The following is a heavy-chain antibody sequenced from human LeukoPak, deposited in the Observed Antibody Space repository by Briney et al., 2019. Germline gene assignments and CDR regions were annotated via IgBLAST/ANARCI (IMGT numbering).Heavy chain of an antibody. Sequence: GGSLRLSCAASGFSVSGKFMSWVRQAPGKGLEWVSIIHYDGKIRYAGSVGGRFTIYRDDSENTLFLQMNSLRVDDTAVYFCASGDGYLQPYWGQGTLVTVSS. D-gene: IGHD2-21*01. CDR2: IHYDGKI. J-gene: IGHJ4*02. CDR3: ASGDGYLQPY. CDR1: GFSVSGKF. V-gene: IGHV3-53*01.